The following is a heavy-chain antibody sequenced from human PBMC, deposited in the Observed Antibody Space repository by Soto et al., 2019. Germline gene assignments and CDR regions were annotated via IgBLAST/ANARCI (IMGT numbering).Heavy chain of an antibody. CDR2: INQDETQK. CDR3: ASGGHVDY. V-gene: IGHV3-7*01. J-gene: IGHJ4*02. D-gene: IGHD3-16*01. Sequence: VQLVESGGGLVQPGGSLRLSCAASGLTFSNYWMTWVRQAPGKGLEWVANINQDETQKHYVDSLKGRFTISRDNAKNSLYLQMNSLRVEDTAVYYCASGGHVDYCGQGTLVNVSS. CDR1: GLTFSNYW.